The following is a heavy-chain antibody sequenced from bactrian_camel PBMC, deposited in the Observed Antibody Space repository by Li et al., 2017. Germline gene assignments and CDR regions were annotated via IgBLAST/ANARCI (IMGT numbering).Heavy chain of an antibody. CDR1: KYTSSSYC. D-gene: IGHD3*01. J-gene: IGHJ4*01. Sequence: VQLVESGGGSVQSGGSLRLSCTASKYTSSSYCMGWFRQSPGQEREGVATIDGYGATNYIESVKGRFAISKDNAKNTLYLQMNSLQPEDTAVYYCAALAGLWSRCFPPMRNRVDYWGQGTQVTVS. CDR3: AALAGLWSRCFPPMRNRVDY. V-gene: IGHV3S67*01. CDR2: IDGYGAT.